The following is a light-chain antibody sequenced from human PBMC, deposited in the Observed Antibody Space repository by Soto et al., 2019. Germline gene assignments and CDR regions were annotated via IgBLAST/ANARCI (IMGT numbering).Light chain of an antibody. CDR3: QQSYSTPWT. V-gene: IGKV1-39*01. J-gene: IGKJ1*01. CDR1: QSISSY. CDR2: AAS. Sequence: DIQLTQSPPSLSASVGDRVTITCRASQSISSYLNWYQKKPGKAPELLIYAASSLQSGVPSRFSGSGSGTGFTLTISSLQPEDFATYYCQQSYSTPWTFGQGTRWIS.